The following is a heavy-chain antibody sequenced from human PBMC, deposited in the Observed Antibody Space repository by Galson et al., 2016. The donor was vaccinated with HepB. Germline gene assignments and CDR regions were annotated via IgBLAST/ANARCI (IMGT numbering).Heavy chain of an antibody. D-gene: IGHD3-9*01. J-gene: IGHJ4*02. CDR1: GYTFTTCA. V-gene: IGHV1-3*01. Sequence: SVKVSCKASGYTFTTCAVHWVRQAPGQRLEWMGWINAATGKTKYSQKFQGRVTISRDKSASTVYMDLSSLRSEDTAVYFCARDGEDAARPPTFDFFFDYWGQGTLITVSS. CDR2: INAATGKT. CDR3: ARDGEDAARPPTFDFFFDY.